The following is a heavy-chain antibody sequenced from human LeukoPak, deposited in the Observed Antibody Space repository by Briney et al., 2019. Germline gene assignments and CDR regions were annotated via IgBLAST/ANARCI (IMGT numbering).Heavy chain of an antibody. Sequence: GGSLRLSCAASGFPFKDYYMGWIRQAPGKGLEWISYISSRGDSIYYAQSVKGRFTISRDNAKNSLYLQMNSLRGEDTAIYYCVRDVAETAAAGTNYFDFWGQGTLVTVSS. CDR2: ISSRGDSI. D-gene: IGHD6-13*01. CDR1: GFPFKDYY. J-gene: IGHJ4*02. V-gene: IGHV3-11*01. CDR3: VRDVAETAAAGTNYFDF.